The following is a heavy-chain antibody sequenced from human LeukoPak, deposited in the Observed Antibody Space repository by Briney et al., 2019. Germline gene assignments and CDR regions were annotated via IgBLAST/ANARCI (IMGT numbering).Heavy chain of an antibody. CDR2: IYPGDSDT. CDR3: ALNADRSGYYHYDY. D-gene: IGHD3-22*01. J-gene: IGHJ4*02. Sequence: GESLKISCKGSGYSFTSYWLGWVRQIPGKGLELMGSIYPGDSDTRYRSSFQGQVTISVDKSISTAYLQWTSLKASDTAIYYCALNADRSGYYHYDYWGQGTLVTVS. CDR1: GYSFTSYW. V-gene: IGHV5-51*01.